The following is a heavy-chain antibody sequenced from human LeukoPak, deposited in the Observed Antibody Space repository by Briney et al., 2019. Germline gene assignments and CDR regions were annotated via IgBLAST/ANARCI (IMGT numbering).Heavy chain of an antibody. V-gene: IGHV1-2*02. CDR2: INPNSGGT. CDR3: ARDRSDYVWGSYRYTGFDY. CDR1: GYTFTGYY. J-gene: IGHJ4*02. Sequence: VASVKVSCTASGYTFTGYYMHWVRQAPGQGLEWMGWINPNSGGTNYAQKFQGRVTMTRDTSISTAYMELSRLRSDDTAVYYCARDRSDYVWGSYRYTGFDYWGQGTLVTVSS. D-gene: IGHD3-16*02.